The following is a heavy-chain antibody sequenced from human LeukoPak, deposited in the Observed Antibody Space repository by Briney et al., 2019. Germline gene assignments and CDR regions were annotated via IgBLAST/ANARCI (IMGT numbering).Heavy chain of an antibody. CDR3: ARLKRRDDFWSGYFSPQPKYYFDY. V-gene: IGHV4-39*01. J-gene: IGHJ4*02. CDR2: IYYSGST. CDR1: GGSISSSSYY. Sequence: SETLPLTCTVSGGSISSSSYYWGWIRQPPGKGLEWIGSIYYSGSTYYNPSLKSRVTISVDTSKNQFSLKLSSVTAADTAVYYCARLKRRDDFWSGYFSPQPKYYFDYWGQGTLVTVSS. D-gene: IGHD3-3*01.